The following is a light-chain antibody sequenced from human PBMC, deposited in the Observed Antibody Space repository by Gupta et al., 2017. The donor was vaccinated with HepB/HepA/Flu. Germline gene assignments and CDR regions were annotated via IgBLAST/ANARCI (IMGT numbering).Light chain of an antibody. V-gene: IGKV1-16*02. CDR2: SAS. CDR3: QQYKSYPFT. J-gene: IGKJ4*01. CDR1: QDIRNS. Sequence: DIQMTQSPSSLSASVGDRVTITCRASQDIRNSLAWFQHKPGKAPKCLIYSASTLKSGVPSKFSGSGSGTDFTPSISRLQPEDFATYYCQQYKSYPFTFGGGTKVEIK.